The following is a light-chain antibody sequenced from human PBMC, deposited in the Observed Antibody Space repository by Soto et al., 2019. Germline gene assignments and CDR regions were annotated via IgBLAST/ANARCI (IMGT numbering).Light chain of an antibody. CDR3: QQYNNWPPGT. CDR1: QSVSSN. CDR2: GAS. V-gene: IGKV3-15*01. J-gene: IGKJ1*01. Sequence: EIVLTQSPGTLSLPPVERATLSCRSSQSVSSNSLAWFQLKPGQAPRLLIYGASTRATGIPARFSGSGSGTEFTLTISSLQSEDFAVYYCQQYNNWPPGTFGQGTKVDI.